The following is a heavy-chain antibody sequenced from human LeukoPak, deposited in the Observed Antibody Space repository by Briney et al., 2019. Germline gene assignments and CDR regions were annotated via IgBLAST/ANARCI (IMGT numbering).Heavy chain of an antibody. CDR3: ARGGYSYGPHYYYYYMDV. Sequence: SVKVSCKASGGSFSSYAISWVRQAPGQGLEWMGGIIPSFGTANYAQKFQGRVTITTDESTSTAYIELSSLRSEDTAVYYCARGGYSYGPHYYYYYMDVWGKGTTVTVSS. CDR2: IIPSFGTA. V-gene: IGHV1-69*05. J-gene: IGHJ6*03. D-gene: IGHD5-18*01. CDR1: GGSFSSYA.